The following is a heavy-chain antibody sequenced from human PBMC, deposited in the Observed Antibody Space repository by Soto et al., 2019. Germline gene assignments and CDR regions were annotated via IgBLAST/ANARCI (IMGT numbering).Heavy chain of an antibody. D-gene: IGHD4-17*01. V-gene: IGHV3-15*07. Sequence: PGGSLRLSCAASGFTFSNAWMNWVRQAPGKGLEWVGRNKSKTDGGTTDYAAPVKGRFTISRDDSKNTLYLQMNSLKTEDTAVYYCTTVDPYGDQSYYYYGMDVWGQGTTVTVSS. J-gene: IGHJ6*02. CDR2: NKSKTDGGTT. CDR1: GFTFSNAW. CDR3: TTVDPYGDQSYYYYGMDV.